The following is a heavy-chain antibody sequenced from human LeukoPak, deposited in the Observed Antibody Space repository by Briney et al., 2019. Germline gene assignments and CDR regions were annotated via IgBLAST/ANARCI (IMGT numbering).Heavy chain of an antibody. D-gene: IGHD2-15*01. CDR2: ISGSGGST. CDR1: GFTFSSYG. Sequence: SGGSLRLSCAASGFTFSSYGMSWVRQAPGKGLEWVSAISGSGGSTYYADSVKGRFTISRDNSKNTLYLQMNSLRAEDTAVYYCAKVGFYCSGGSCYSGAYYYYYMDVWGKGTTVTVSS. J-gene: IGHJ6*03. V-gene: IGHV3-23*01. CDR3: AKVGFYCSGGSCYSGAYYYYYMDV.